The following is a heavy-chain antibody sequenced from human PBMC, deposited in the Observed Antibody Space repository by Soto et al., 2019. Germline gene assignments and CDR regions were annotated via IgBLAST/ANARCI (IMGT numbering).Heavy chain of an antibody. J-gene: IGHJ6*02. Sequence: QVQLVQSGAEVKKPGASVKVSCKASGYTFTSYAMHWVRQAPGQRIEWMGWSNAGNGNKKYSQKFQARFTITRDTSASTAYMDLITLRSEDSALYHCARGGIYFFVSGMDVWGQGTTVTVSS. CDR2: SNAGNGNK. V-gene: IGHV1-3*01. D-gene: IGHD1-26*01. CDR1: GYTFTSYA. CDR3: ARGGIYFFVSGMDV.